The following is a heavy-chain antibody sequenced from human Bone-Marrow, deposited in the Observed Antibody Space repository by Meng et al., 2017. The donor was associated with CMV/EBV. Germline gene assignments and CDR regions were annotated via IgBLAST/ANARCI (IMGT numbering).Heavy chain of an antibody. CDR3: ARGIITIFGVVHDAFDI. J-gene: IGHJ3*02. D-gene: IGHD3-3*01. V-gene: IGHV4-59*01. CDR2: IYYSGST. CDR1: GGSISSYY. Sequence: SETLSLTCTVPGGSISSYYWSWIRQPPGKGLEWIGYIYYSGSTNYNPSLKSRVTISVDTSKKQFSLKLSSVTAADTAVYYCARGIITIFGVVHDAFDIWGQGTMVTVSS.